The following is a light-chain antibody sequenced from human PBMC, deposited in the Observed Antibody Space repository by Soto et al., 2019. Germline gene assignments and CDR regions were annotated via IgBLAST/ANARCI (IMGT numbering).Light chain of an antibody. CDR2: GAS. V-gene: IGKV3-20*01. CDR1: QSVSSSY. CDR3: QQYGSSPVT. Sequence: DILLTQSPGTLSLSPGERATLSCRARQSVSSSYLAWYQQKPGQAPRLLIYGASSRATGIPDRFSGSESGTDFTLTISRLEPEDFAVYYCQQYGSSPVTFGQGTKHEIK. J-gene: IGKJ2*01.